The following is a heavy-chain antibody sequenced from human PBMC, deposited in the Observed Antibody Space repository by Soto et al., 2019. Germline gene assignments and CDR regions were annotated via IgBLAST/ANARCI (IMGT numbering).Heavy chain of an antibody. CDR2: ISWDGGST. J-gene: IGHJ4*02. V-gene: IGHV3-43*01. Sequence: EVQLVESGGVVVQPGGSLRLSCAASGFTFDDYTMQWVRQAPGKGLEWVSLISWDGGSTYYADSVKGRFTISRDNSKNSLYLQMNSLRTEDTALYYCAKARVDSPSSSSNYYFDYWGQGTLVTVSS. CDR1: GFTFDDYT. D-gene: IGHD6-6*01. CDR3: AKARVDSPSSSSNYYFDY.